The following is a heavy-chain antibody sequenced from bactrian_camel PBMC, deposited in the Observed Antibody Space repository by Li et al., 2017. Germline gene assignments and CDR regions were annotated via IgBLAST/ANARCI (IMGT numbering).Heavy chain of an antibody. CDR1: GYIISDPC. J-gene: IGHJ4*01. D-gene: IGHD2*01. V-gene: IGHV3S54*01. Sequence: HVQLVESGGGSVQAGGSLRLSCVVSGYIISDPCMGWFRQAPGKERETVAAKYTALGISYYADSAEGRFTISQDNDRSTVFLLMRSLTLEDTARYYCAANIVGACGSWADFGERGHGTQVTVSS. CDR3: AANIVGACGSWADFGE. CDR2: KYTALGIS.